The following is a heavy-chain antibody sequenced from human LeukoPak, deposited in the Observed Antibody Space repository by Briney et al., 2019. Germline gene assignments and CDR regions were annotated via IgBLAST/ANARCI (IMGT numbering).Heavy chain of an antibody. CDR3: AGDVVTPSDY. CDR1: GGPFSGYY. Sequence: PSETLSLTCAVYGGPFSGYYWSWIRQPPGKGLEWIGEINHSGSTNYNPSLKSRVTISVDTSKNQFSLKLSSVTAADTAVYYCAGDVVTPSDYWGQGTLVTVSS. J-gene: IGHJ4*02. D-gene: IGHD4-23*01. V-gene: IGHV4-34*01. CDR2: INHSGST.